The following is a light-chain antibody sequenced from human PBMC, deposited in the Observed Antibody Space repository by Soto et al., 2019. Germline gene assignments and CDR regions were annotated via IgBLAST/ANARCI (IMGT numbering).Light chain of an antibody. CDR3: QQSYSSRSIT. CDR1: QSISVW. J-gene: IGKJ5*01. Sequence: DIQLTQSPSTLSASVGDRVTITCRASQSISVWLAWYQQKAGKAPNLLIYKASRLESGVPSRFSGSGSGTDFTLTISSLQPEDFATYYCQQSYSSRSITFGQGTRLEIK. V-gene: IGKV1-5*03. CDR2: KAS.